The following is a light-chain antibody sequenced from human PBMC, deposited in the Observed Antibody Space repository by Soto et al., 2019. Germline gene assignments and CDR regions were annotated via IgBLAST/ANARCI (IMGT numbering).Light chain of an antibody. CDR2: DVS. CDR3: CSYAGSYYV. V-gene: IGLV2-11*01. J-gene: IGLJ1*01. Sequence: QSALTQPRSVSGSPGQSVTISCTGTSSDVGRYNYVSWYQEHPDKAPKLIISDVSKRPSGVPARFSCSKSGTTASLTISGLQAEDEADYYCCSYAGSYYVFGIGTKVTVL. CDR1: SSDVGRYNY.